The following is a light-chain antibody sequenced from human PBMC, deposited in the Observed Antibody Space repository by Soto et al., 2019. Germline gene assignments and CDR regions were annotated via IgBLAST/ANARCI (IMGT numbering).Light chain of an antibody. CDR3: QQRNIWPTGT. V-gene: IGKV3-11*01. CDR2: GQF. Sequence: IVLTQAPATLSESLGESPTLSCRASPSFXNHLVWYEKQPGQPPRILIXGQFNRAAGIPARFIGSGSGKDFTLTISSLEPEYSTVYYCQQRNIWPTGTFGQGTRLEIK. CDR1: PSFXNH. J-gene: IGKJ5*01.